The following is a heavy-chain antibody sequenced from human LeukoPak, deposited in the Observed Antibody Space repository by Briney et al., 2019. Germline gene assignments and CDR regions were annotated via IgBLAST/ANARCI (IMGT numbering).Heavy chain of an antibody. CDR1: GGSISSYY. Sequence: SETLSLTCTVSGGSISSYYWSWIRQPAGKGLEWIGRIYTSGSTNYNPSLKSRVTISVDKSKNQFSLKLSSVTAADTAVYYCARGSLRNYYQHYMDVWGKGATVTVSS. J-gene: IGHJ6*03. CDR3: ARGSLRNYYQHYMDV. D-gene: IGHD3-16*01. V-gene: IGHV4-4*07. CDR2: IYTSGST.